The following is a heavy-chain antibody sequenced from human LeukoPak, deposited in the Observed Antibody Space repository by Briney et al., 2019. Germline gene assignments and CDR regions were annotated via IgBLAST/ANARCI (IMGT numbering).Heavy chain of an antibody. D-gene: IGHD3-22*01. CDR3: ARVGDRSGYYYPFDY. Sequence: GGSLRLSCAASGFTFSDYYMRWIRQAPGKGLEWLSYITPTGGAIYYADSVKGRFPISRDNANNSLYLQMNSLTAEDTAVYYCARVGDRSGYYYPFDYWGQGTLVTVSS. CDR2: ITPTGGAI. CDR1: GFTFSDYY. J-gene: IGHJ4*02. V-gene: IGHV3-11*01.